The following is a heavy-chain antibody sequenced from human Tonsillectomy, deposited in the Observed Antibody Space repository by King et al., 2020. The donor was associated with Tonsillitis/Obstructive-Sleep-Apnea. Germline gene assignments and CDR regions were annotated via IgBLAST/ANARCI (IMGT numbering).Heavy chain of an antibody. CDR2: IISSNNTV. D-gene: IGHD2-2*01. CDR3: ARLRYCSRASCYEGFDY. CDR1: GFTFSSYS. J-gene: IGHJ4*02. Sequence: VQLVESGGGLVQPGGSLRLSCAASGFTFSSYSMNWVRQAPGKGLEWVSYIISSNNTVYYADFLKGRFTISRDNAKNSLYLQMNSLRDEDTAVYYSARLRYCSRASCYEGFDYWGQGTLVTVSS. V-gene: IGHV3-48*02.